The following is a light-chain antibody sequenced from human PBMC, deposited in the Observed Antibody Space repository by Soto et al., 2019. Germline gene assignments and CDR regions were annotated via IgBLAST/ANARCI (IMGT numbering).Light chain of an antibody. J-gene: IGKJ2*01. CDR2: DAS. CDR1: QSISSW. V-gene: IGKV1-5*01. CDR3: QQYNSYSGT. Sequence: DIQMTQSPSTLSASVGDRVTITCRASQSISSWLAWYQQKPGKAPKLLIYDASSLESGVPSRFSGSGSGTDFTLTISSLQPDDFATYYCQQYNSYSGTLGQGTKLEIK.